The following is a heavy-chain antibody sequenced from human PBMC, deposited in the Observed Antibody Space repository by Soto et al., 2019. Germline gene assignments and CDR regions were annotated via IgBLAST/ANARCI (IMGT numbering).Heavy chain of an antibody. CDR2: ISTYSGDT. V-gene: IGHV1-18*01. J-gene: IGHJ4*01. Sequence: QVQLVQSGAEVTRPGASVKVSCKTSGYCFKNYGISWVRQAHGQGLEWMGWISTYSGDTDYAQMYQDRITMTTDTSTSTVHMEMRSLTCGDTDLYYCARGWDYADYYGDFWGHGPLVTVSS. CDR1: GYCFKNYG. D-gene: IGHD4-17*01. CDR3: ARGWDYADYYGDF.